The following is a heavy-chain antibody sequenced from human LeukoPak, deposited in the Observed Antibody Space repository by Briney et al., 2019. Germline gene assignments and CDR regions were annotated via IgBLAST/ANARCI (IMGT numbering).Heavy chain of an antibody. D-gene: IGHD2-15*01. CDR3: ARLSGGSCCDY. V-gene: IGHV4-39*01. Sequence: SETLSLACTVSGGSISSSSYYWGWIRQPPGKGLEWIGSIYYSGSTYYNPSLKSRVTISVDTSKNQFSLKLSSVTAADTAVYYCARLSGGSCCDYWGQGTLVTVSS. J-gene: IGHJ4*02. CDR2: IYYSGST. CDR1: GGSISSSSYY.